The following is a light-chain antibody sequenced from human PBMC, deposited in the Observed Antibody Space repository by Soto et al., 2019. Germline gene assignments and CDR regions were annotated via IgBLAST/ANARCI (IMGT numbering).Light chain of an antibody. Sequence: DIHMTQPPTPLSASVGDRVTITWRASHIVSSRLAGYQQKPGKAPKVLIYDASSLNIGVPSRFSGSGSETDFTLTISGLEPEDSAIYYCQDRSSGPRGTFCQGSKVDIK. V-gene: IGKV1-5*01. CDR3: QDRSSGPRGT. J-gene: IGKJ1*01. CDR2: DAS. CDR1: HIVSSR.